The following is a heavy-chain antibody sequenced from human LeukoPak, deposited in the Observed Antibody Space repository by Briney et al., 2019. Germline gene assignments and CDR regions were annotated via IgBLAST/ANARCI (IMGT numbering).Heavy chain of an antibody. CDR2: INHSGST. CDR3: ARGSAMVNY. D-gene: IGHD5-18*01. V-gene: IGHV4-39*07. Sequence: SETLSLTCTVSGGSISSSGYYWGWIRQPPGKGLEWIGEINHSGSTNYNPSLKSRVTISVDTSKNQFSLKLSSVTAADTAVYYCARGSAMVNYWGQGTLVTVSS. J-gene: IGHJ4*02. CDR1: GGSISSSGYY.